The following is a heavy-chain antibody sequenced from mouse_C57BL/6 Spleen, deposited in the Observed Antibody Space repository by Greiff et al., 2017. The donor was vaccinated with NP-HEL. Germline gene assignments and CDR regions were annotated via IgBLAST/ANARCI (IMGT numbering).Heavy chain of an antibody. V-gene: IGHV1-64*01. D-gene: IGHD2-1*01. CDR2: IHPNSGST. Sequence: QVQLQQPGAELVKPGASVKLSCKASGYTFTSYWMHWVKQRPGQGLEWIGMIHPNSGSTNYNEKFKSKATLTVDKSSSTAYMQLSSLTSEDSAVSYCAREGNYYGKGWFAYWGQGTLVTVSA. CDR1: GYTFTSYW. J-gene: IGHJ3*01. CDR3: AREGNYYGKGWFAY.